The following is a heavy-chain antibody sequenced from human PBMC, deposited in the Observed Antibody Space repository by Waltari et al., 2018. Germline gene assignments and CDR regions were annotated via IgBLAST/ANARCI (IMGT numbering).Heavy chain of an antibody. Sequence: EVQLLESGGGLVQPGGSLRLSCAASGFTFSRSSMSWVRQAPGKGRGGVVGIRGSGERTDEADSVQCRFTISRDNSKNTLSLQMNSLRVEDTAIYYCAKGANPQHPYHFGNWGQGTLVTVSS. D-gene: IGHD3-3*01. J-gene: IGHJ4*02. CDR1: GFTFSRSS. CDR2: IRGSGERT. V-gene: IGHV3-23*01. CDR3: AKGANPQHPYHFGN.